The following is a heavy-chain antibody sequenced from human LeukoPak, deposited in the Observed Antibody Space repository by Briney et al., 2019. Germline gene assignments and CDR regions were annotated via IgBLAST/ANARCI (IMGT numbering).Heavy chain of an antibody. V-gene: IGHV3-30-3*01. J-gene: IGHJ3*02. D-gene: IGHD6-19*01. Sequence: GGSLRLSCAASGFTFSSYAMHWVRQAPGKGLEWVAVISYDGSNKYYADSVKGRFTISRDNSKNTLYLQMNSLRAEDTAVYYCARDQYSSGFDAFDIWGQETMVTVSS. CDR2: ISYDGSNK. CDR3: ARDQYSSGFDAFDI. CDR1: GFTFSSYA.